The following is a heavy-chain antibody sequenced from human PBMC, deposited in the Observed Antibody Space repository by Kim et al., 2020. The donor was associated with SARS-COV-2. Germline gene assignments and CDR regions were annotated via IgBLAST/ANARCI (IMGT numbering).Heavy chain of an antibody. V-gene: IGHV4-34*01. CDR2: INHSGST. D-gene: IGHD3-3*01. Sequence: SETLSLTCAVYGGSFSGYYWSWIRQPPGKGLEWIGEINHSGSTNYNPSLKSRVTISVDTSKNQFSLKLSSVTAADTAVYYCARVKLRFLEWSHHPYYFDYWGQGTLVTVSS. CDR3: ARVKLRFLEWSHHPYYFDY. CDR1: GGSFSGYY. J-gene: IGHJ4*02.